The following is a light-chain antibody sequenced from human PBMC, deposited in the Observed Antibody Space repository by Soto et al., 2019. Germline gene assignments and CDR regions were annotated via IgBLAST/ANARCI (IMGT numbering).Light chain of an antibody. V-gene: IGLV1-47*01. CDR3: AAWDDSLGEV. CDR1: RPKNGNND. Sequence: QSVLTQPPSASRTPRQRVTLPFFRGRPKNGNNDVYWYQQFPGTAPKLVVYKNNQLPSGVPDRFSGSKSGTSASLAISGLRSEDEADYYCAAWDDSLGEVFGTGTKVTV. CDR2: KNN. J-gene: IGLJ1*01.